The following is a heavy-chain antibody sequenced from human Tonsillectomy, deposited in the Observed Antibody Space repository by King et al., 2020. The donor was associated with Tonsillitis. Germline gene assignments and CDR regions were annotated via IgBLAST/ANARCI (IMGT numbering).Heavy chain of an antibody. J-gene: IGHJ4*02. CDR1: GFTFSGYW. V-gene: IGHV3-74*01. Sequence: VQLVESGGGLVQPGGSLRLSCAASGFTFSGYWMHWVRQTPGKGLVWFSRIHGDGSSTSYADSVKGRFTISRDNAKNTLYLQMNGLRPEDTAVYYCARTDYCDDWGQGTLVTVSS. CDR3: ARTDYCDD. CDR2: IHGDGSST.